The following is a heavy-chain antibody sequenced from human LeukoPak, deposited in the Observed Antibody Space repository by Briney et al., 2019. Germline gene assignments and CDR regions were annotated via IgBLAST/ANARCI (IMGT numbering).Heavy chain of an antibody. CDR2: INHSGST. D-gene: IGHD1-26*01. CDR3: ARLTGWELLELFYMDV. CDR1: GGSFSGYY. Sequence: SETLSLTCAVYGGSFSGYYWSWIRQPPGKGLEWIGEINHSGSTNYNPSLKSRVTISVDTSKNQFSLRLSSVTAADTAVYYCARLTGWELLELFYMDVWGKGTTVTISS. J-gene: IGHJ6*03. V-gene: IGHV4-34*01.